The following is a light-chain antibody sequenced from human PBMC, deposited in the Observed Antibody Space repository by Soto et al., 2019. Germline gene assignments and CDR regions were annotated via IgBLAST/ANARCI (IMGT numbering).Light chain of an antibody. V-gene: IGLV1-40*01. CDR2: ANA. J-gene: IGLJ2*01. Sequence: QSVLTQPPSVSGAPGQRVAISCTGTISSIGASSHVHWYQQLPGAAPKLLIYANALRPSGVPDRFSGSKSGTSASLTITGLQSEDDADYYCQSYDSSLSGWIFGGGTQLTVL. CDR1: ISSIGASSH. CDR3: QSYDSSLSGWI.